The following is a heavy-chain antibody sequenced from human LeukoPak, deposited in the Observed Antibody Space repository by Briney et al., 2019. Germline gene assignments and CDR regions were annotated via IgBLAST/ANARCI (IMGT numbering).Heavy chain of an antibody. D-gene: IGHD3-9*01. J-gene: IGHJ6*03. CDR2: ISSSGSTI. Sequence: GGSLRLSCAASGFTFSSYEMDSVRQAPGKGLEWVSYISSSGSTIYYADSVKGRFTISRDNAKNSLYLQMNSLRAEDTAVYYCARREGILTGYYENYMDVWGKGTTVTISS. CDR1: GFTFSSYE. CDR3: ARREGILTGYYENYMDV. V-gene: IGHV3-48*03.